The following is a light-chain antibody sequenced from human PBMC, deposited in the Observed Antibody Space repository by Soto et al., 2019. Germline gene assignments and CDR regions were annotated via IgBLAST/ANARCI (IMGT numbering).Light chain of an antibody. J-gene: IGKJ5*01. CDR2: DAS. CDR3: QQRHMWPIT. Sequence: EIVLTQSPATLSLSPGEIATLYCRASQGVSSNLAWYQQKPGQAPRLLIYDASNRATGIPPRFSGSGSGTDFTLTISSLEPEDSAVYYCQQRHMWPITFGQGTRLEIK. CDR1: QGVSSN. V-gene: IGKV3-11*01.